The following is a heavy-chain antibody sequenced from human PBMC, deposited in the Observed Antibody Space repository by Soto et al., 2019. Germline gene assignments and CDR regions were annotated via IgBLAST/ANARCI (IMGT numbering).Heavy chain of an antibody. CDR1: GGTFSSYT. J-gene: IGHJ4*02. D-gene: IGHD5-18*01. CDR3: ARGPRGYSYGQRVEGLDY. V-gene: IGHV1-69*02. CDR2: IIPILGIA. Sequence: QVQLVQSGAEVKKPGSSVKVSCKASGGTFSSYTISWVRQAPGQGLEWMGRIIPILGIANYAQKFQGRVTITADKSTSTAYMELSSLRSEDTAVYYCARGPRGYSYGQRVEGLDYWGQGTLVTVSS.